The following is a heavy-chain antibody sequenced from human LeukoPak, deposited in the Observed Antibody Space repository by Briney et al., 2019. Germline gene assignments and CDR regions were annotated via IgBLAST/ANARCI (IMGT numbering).Heavy chain of an antibody. CDR3: AKWLGGWFLSSMYYFDY. Sequence: GGSQRLSCAASGFTFSSYAMSWVRQAPGKGLEWVSAVSGSGGSTYYADSVKGRFTISRDNSKNTLYLQMNSLRAEDTAVYYCAKWLGGWFLSSMYYFDYWGQGTLVTVSS. D-gene: IGHD3-10*01. CDR2: VSGSGGST. J-gene: IGHJ4*02. V-gene: IGHV3-23*01. CDR1: GFTFSSYA.